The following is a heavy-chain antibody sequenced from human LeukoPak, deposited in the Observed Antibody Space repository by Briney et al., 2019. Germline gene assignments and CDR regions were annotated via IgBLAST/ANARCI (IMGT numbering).Heavy chain of an antibody. Sequence: SETLSLTCTVSGGSISSYYWSWIRQPPGKGLEWIGYIYYSGSTNYNPSLKSRVTISVDTSKNQFSLKLSSVTAADTAVYYCARGSCSGGSCIFSSGVYMDVWGKGTTVTVSS. CDR2: IYYSGST. CDR3: ARGSCSGGSCIFSSGVYMDV. D-gene: IGHD2-15*01. CDR1: GGSISSYY. V-gene: IGHV4-59*01. J-gene: IGHJ6*03.